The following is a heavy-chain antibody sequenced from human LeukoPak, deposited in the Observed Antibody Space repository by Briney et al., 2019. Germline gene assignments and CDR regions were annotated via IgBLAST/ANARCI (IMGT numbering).Heavy chain of an antibody. CDR3: ASHSLYSGYEHY. V-gene: IGHV1-69*04. Sequence: GSSVKVSCKASGGTFSSYAISWVRQAPGQGLEWMGRIIPILGIANYAQKFQGRVTITADKSTSTAYMELSSLRSEDTAVYYCASHSLYSGYEHYWGQGTLVTVPS. J-gene: IGHJ4*02. D-gene: IGHD5-12*01. CDR2: IIPILGIA. CDR1: GGTFSSYA.